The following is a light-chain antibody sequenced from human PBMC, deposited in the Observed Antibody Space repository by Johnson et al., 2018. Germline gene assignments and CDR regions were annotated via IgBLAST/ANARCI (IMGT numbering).Light chain of an antibody. J-gene: IGLJ1*01. V-gene: IGLV1-51*02. CDR2: ENN. CDR3: GTWVSSLSPGNV. Sequence: QSVLTQPPSVSAAPGQKVTISCSGSSSNIGNNYVSWYQQLPGTAPKLLIYENNKRPSGIPDRFSGSKSGTSATLGITGLQTGDEAAYYCGTWVSSLSPGNVFGTGTTVTVL. CDR1: SSNIGNNY.